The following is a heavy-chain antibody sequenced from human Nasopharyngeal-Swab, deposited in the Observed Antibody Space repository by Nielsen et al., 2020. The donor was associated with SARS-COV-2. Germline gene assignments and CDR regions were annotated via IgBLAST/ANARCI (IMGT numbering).Heavy chain of an antibody. Sequence: GGSLRLSCAASGFTFDDYAMHWVRQAPGKGREWVSGISWNSGSIGYADSVKGRFTISRDNAKNSLYLQMNSLRAEDTALYYCAKESYGDLFDYWGQGTLVTVSS. D-gene: IGHD4-17*01. CDR2: ISWNSGSI. V-gene: IGHV3-9*01. CDR3: AKESYGDLFDY. CDR1: GFTFDDYA. J-gene: IGHJ4*02.